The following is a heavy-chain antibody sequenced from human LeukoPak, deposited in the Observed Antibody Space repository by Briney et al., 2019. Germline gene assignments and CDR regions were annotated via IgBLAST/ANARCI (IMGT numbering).Heavy chain of an antibody. J-gene: IGHJ4*02. Sequence: GGSLRLSCAASGFTVSSNYMSWVRQAPGKGLEWASVIYSGGSTYYADSVKGRFTISRDNSKNTLYLQINSLRAEDTAVHYCAREKLGPDSSGYHYWGQGTLVTVSS. D-gene: IGHD3-22*01. CDR3: AREKLGPDSSGYHY. CDR1: GFTVSSNY. CDR2: IYSGGST. V-gene: IGHV3-53*01.